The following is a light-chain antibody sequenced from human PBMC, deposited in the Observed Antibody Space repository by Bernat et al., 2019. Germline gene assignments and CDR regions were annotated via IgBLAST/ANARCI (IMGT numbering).Light chain of an antibody. CDR1: SSDVGDRNY. J-gene: IGLJ1*01. CDR3: CSYAGNSFV. V-gene: IGLV2-11*01. CDR2: DVS. Sequence: QSARTQPRSVSGSPGQSVTISCTGTSSDVGDRNYVSWYQHHPGQAPKFIIYDVSKRPSGVPDRFSGSKSGHTASLTISGLQADDEADYYCCSYAGNSFVFGTGTKVTVL.